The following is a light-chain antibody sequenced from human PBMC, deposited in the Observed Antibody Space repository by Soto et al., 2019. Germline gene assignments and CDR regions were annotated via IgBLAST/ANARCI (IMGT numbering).Light chain of an antibody. V-gene: IGKV3D-15*01. Sequence: VMTQSPATLSVSLGERATLSCRASQNLRSSLAWYQQKPGQAPRLLIYDASNRATGIPARFSGSGSGTDFTLTISSLEPEDFAVYYCQQYGSSPLTFGQGTKVDIK. CDR1: QNLRSS. J-gene: IGKJ1*01. CDR2: DAS. CDR3: QQYGSSPLT.